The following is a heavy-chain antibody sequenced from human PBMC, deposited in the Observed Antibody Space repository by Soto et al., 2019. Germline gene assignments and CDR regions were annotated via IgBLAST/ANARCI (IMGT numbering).Heavy chain of an antibody. J-gene: IGHJ4*02. V-gene: IGHV3-23*01. Sequence: EVQLLESGGGLVQPGGSLRLSCAASEFTFTSYVMNWVRQAPGKGLEWVSTINAAGSTTFYADSVKGRFTISRDNSKNTLYLYINSLRAEDTALYYCARKRGSGWGTPNFDYWGQGTLVTVSS. CDR3: ARKRGSGWGTPNFDY. CDR2: INAAGSTT. D-gene: IGHD6-19*01. CDR1: EFTFTSYV.